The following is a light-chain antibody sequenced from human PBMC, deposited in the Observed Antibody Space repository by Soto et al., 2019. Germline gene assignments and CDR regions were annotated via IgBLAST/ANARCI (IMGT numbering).Light chain of an antibody. J-gene: IGKJ1*01. CDR1: QSVSSN. V-gene: IGKV3D-15*01. Sequence: VLPQSPGTLSVSPGGRASLSCTASQSVSSNLAWYLQNAGEAPRLLIYGASSRATGIQARFSGRGSGTDFIITISSLQPEDFAVYYCQQGNNWPLTFGQGTKVDIK. CDR2: GAS. CDR3: QQGNNWPLT.